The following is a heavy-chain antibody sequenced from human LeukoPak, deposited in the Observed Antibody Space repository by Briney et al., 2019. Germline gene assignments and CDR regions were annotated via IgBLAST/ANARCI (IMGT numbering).Heavy chain of an antibody. CDR2: ISAYNGNA. CDR1: GYAFSRYG. D-gene: IGHD2-15*01. V-gene: IGHV1-18*01. J-gene: IGHJ4*02. Sequence: ASVKVSCKASGYAFSRYGINWVRQAPGQGLEWVGGISAYNGNANYAQNLQDRVTMTTDTSSSTAYMELRSLRSDDTAVYYCARGYGHDYWGQGTLVTVSS. CDR3: ARGYGHDY.